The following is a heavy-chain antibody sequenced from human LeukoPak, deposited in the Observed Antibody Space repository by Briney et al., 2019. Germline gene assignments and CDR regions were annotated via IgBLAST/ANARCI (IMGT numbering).Heavy chain of an antibody. CDR2: IYYSGSI. V-gene: IGHV4-30-4*01. CDR3: ARAYCSGGSCYSYGARDQTSFDY. Sequence: SETLSLTCTVSGGSISSGDYYWSWIRQPPGKGLEWIGYIYYSGSIYYNPSLKSRVTISVDTSKNQFSLKLSSVTAADTAVYYCARAYCSGGSCYSYGARDQTSFDYWGQGTLVTVSS. J-gene: IGHJ4*02. CDR1: GGSISSGDYY. D-gene: IGHD2-15*01.